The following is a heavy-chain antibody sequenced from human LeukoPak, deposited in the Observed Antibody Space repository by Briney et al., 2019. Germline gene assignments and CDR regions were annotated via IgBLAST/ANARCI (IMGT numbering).Heavy chain of an antibody. J-gene: IGHJ6*03. CDR3: AREYSGSSDYIYYYYMDV. V-gene: IGHV1-18*01. CDR1: GYTFTSYG. D-gene: IGHD1-26*01. CDR2: ISAYNGNT. Sequence: ASVKVSCKASGYTFTSYGISWVRQAPGQGLEWMGWISAYNGNTNYAQKLQGRVTMTTDTSTSTAYMELRSLRSDDTAVYYCAREYSGSSDYIYYYYMDVWGKGTTVTISS.